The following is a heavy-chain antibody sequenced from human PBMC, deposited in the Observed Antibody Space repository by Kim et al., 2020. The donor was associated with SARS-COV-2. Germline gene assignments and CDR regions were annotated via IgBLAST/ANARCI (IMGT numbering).Heavy chain of an antibody. CDR3: ARAQMGSYDFWSGYNTGFPPQPAETYYYGMDV. V-gene: IGHV3-21*01. Sequence: GGSLRLSCAASGFTFSSYSMNWVRQAPGKGLEWVSSISSSSSYIYYADSVKGRFTISRDNAKNSLYLQMNSLRAEDTAVYYCARAQMGSYDFWSGYNTGFPPQPAETYYYGMDVWGQGTTVTVSS. J-gene: IGHJ6*02. CDR1: GFTFSSYS. D-gene: IGHD3-3*01. CDR2: ISSSSSYI.